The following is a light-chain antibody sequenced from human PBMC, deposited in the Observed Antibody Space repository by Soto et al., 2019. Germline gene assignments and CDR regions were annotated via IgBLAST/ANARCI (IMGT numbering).Light chain of an antibody. CDR3: QQYGSSPPWT. Sequence: EIVLTQSPGTLSLSPGERATLSCRASQSISSSYLAWNQQKPGQAPRLLIYAASSRATGIPDRFSGSGSGTDFTLTISRLEPEDFAVYYCQQYGSSPPWTFGQGTRVEIK. V-gene: IGKV3-20*01. CDR1: QSISSSY. CDR2: AAS. J-gene: IGKJ1*01.